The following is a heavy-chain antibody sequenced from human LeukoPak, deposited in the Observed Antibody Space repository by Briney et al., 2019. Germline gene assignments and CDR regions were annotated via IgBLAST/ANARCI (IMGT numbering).Heavy chain of an antibody. D-gene: IGHD3-3*01. Sequence: SETLSLTCTVSGGSISSSTYYWGWIRQPPGKGLELIGSFFYSGSTYYNPSLKSRLTMSVNTSNNQFSLKLMSVTAADTAVYYCASGTSTYYELYFWGQGTLVTVSS. J-gene: IGHJ4*02. V-gene: IGHV4-39*01. CDR1: GGSISSSTYY. CDR3: ASGTSTYYELYF. CDR2: FFYSGST.